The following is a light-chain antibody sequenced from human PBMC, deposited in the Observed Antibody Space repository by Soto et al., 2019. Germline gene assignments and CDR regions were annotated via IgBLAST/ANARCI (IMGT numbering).Light chain of an antibody. Sequence: EIVMCLSLGTLYLSPCERATLSCLASQSVSSRLAWYQQKPGQAPRLLISGASSRATGIPDRFSGSGSGTDFTLTISRLEPEDFALYYCQHYVESSPITVGQGTRLEIK. CDR1: QSVSSR. CDR3: QHYVESSPIT. CDR2: GAS. V-gene: IGKV3-20*01. J-gene: IGKJ5*01.